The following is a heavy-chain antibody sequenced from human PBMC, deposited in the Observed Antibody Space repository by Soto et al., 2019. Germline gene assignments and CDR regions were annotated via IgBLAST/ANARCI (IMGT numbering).Heavy chain of an antibody. J-gene: IGHJ4*02. CDR1: GFTFSSYS. D-gene: IGHD5-12*01. CDR3: ARDGSSRLPPN. V-gene: IGHV3-21*01. Sequence: EVQLVESGGGLVQPGGSLRLSCAASGFTFSSYSMIWVRQAPGKGLEWVSSISSSSSYIYYADSVKGRFTISRDNAKNSLYLQMNSLRAEDTAVYYCARDGSSRLPPNWGQGTLVTVSS. CDR2: ISSSSSYI.